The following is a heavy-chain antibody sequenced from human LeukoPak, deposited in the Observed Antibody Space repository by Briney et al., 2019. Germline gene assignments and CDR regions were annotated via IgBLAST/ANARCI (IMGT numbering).Heavy chain of an antibody. D-gene: IGHD2-8*01. V-gene: IGHV3-23*01. CDR3: AKDGTNGGSVYYYYYMDV. Sequence: GGSLRLSCTASGFTFYNYAMGWVRQAPGKGLEWVSAISGGADSTFYVDSVKGRFTISRDNSKNTLSLQLNNLRAEDTAIYYCAKDGTNGGSVYYYYYMDVWGKGTTVTVSS. CDR1: GFTFYNYA. J-gene: IGHJ6*03. CDR2: ISGGADST.